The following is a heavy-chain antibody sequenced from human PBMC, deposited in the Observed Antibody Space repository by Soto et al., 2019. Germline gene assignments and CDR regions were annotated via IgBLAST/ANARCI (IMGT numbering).Heavy chain of an antibody. J-gene: IGHJ6*02. CDR3: ARVREPHLDHYGLDV. V-gene: IGHV1-8*01. CDR1: GYTFTSYD. CDR2: MNPNSGNT. Sequence: GASVKGSCKASGYTFTSYDINWVRQATGQGLEWMGWMNPNSGNTGYAQKFQGRVTITADKSTTTVHLELSSLRPEDTAVYFCARVREPHLDHYGLDVWGQGTTVTVSS. D-gene: IGHD1-1*01.